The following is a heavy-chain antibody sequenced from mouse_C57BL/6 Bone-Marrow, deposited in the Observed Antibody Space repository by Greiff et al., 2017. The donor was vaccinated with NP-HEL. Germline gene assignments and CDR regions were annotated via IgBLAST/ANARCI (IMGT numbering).Heavy chain of an antibody. V-gene: IGHV1-72*01. CDR3: ARGRFGIYYYGSTAMDY. J-gene: IGHJ4*01. CDR1: GYTFTSYW. CDR2: IDPNSGGT. D-gene: IGHD1-1*01. Sequence: VQVVESGAELVKPGASVKLSCKASGYTFTSYWMHWVKQRPGRGLEWIGRIDPNSGGTKYNEKFKSKATLTVDKPTSTAYMQLSSLTSEDSAVYYCARGRFGIYYYGSTAMDYWGQGTSVTVSS.